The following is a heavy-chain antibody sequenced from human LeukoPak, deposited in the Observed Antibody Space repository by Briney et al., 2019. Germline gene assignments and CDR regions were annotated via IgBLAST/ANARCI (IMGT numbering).Heavy chain of an antibody. CDR3: AKDSSLRDAFDI. J-gene: IGHJ3*02. V-gene: IGHV3-21*01. Sequence: GGSLRLSCAASGFTFNTYTMNWVRQAPGKGLEWVSSISSSSSYIYYVDSVKCRFTISRDNAKNSLYLQMNSLRAEDTAVYYCAKDSSLRDAFDIWGQGTMVTVSS. CDR1: GFTFNTYT. CDR2: ISSSSSYI. D-gene: IGHD2-15*01.